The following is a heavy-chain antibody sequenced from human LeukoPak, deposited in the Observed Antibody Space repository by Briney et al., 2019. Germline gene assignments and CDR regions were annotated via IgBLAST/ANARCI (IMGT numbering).Heavy chain of an antibody. CDR1: GGSISSGGYY. CDR2: IYYSGST. Sequence: PSETLSLTCTVSGGSISSGGYYWSWIRQHPGKGLEWIGYIYYSGSTYYNPSLKSRVTISVDTSKNQFSLKLSSVTAADTAVYYCARDLGCSGGSCSGYYYYGMDVWGQGTTVTVSS. J-gene: IGHJ6*02. V-gene: IGHV4-31*03. CDR3: ARDLGCSGGSCSGYYYYGMDV. D-gene: IGHD2-15*01.